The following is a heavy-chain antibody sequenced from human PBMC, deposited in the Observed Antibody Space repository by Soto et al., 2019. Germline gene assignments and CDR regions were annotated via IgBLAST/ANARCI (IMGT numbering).Heavy chain of an antibody. Sequence: ASVKVSCKASGYTFTSYGISWVRQAPGQGLEWMGWISAYNGNTNYAQKLQGRVTMTTDTSTSTAYMELRSLRFYDTAVYYCARDDTTSSTVSLQNYYYYGMDVW. CDR3: ARDDTTSSTVSLQNYYYYGMDV. CDR2: ISAYNGNT. J-gene: IGHJ6*01. D-gene: IGHD2-2*01. V-gene: IGHV1-18*01. CDR1: GYTFTSYG.